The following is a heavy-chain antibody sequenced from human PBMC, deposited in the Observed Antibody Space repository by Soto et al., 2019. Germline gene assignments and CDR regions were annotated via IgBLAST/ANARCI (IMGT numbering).Heavy chain of an antibody. J-gene: IGHJ4*02. D-gene: IGHD3-3*01. CDR2: IDNSGST. CDR1: GGSISNYF. V-gene: IGHV4-4*07. Sequence: SETLSLTCTVSGGSISNYFCNWIRQPAGKGLEWIGRIDNSGSTNYNPSLKSRITMSADTSRNQFSLKLNSVTAADTAVYYCARGGQDFWSGPFDYWDQGALVTVSS. CDR3: ARGGQDFWSGPFDY.